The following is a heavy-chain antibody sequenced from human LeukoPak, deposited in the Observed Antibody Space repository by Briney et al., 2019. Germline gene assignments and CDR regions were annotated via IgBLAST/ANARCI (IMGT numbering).Heavy chain of an antibody. CDR1: GITLSNYG. J-gene: IGHJ4*02. CDR3: AKRGVVIRVILVGFHKEAYYFDS. V-gene: IGHV3-23*01. Sequence: GGSLRLSCAVSGITLSNYGMSWVRQAPGKGLEWVAGISDSGGRTNYADSVKGRFTISRDNPKNTLYLQINSLRAEVTAVYFCAKRGVVIRVILVGFHKEAYYFDSWGQGALVTVSS. CDR2: ISDSGGRT. D-gene: IGHD3-22*01.